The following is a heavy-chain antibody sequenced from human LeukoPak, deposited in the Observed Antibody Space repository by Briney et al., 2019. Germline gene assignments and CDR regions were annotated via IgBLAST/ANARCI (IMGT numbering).Heavy chain of an antibody. D-gene: IGHD6-13*01. Sequence: SETLSLTCIVSGGFISSYYWSWIRQPPGKGLEWIGYIYYSGSTNYNPSLKSRVTISVDTSKNQFSLKLSSVTAADTAVYYCARQGIAAASTVDYWGQGTLVTVSS. CDR3: ARQGIAAASTVDY. CDR1: GGFISSYY. V-gene: IGHV4-59*08. J-gene: IGHJ4*02. CDR2: IYYSGST.